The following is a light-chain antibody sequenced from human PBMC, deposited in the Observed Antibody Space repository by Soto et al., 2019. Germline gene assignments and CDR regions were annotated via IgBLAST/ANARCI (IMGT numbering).Light chain of an antibody. CDR2: AAS. J-gene: IGKJ1*01. CDR3: LHDYGYPRT. CDR1: QDIRDE. V-gene: IGKV1-6*01. Sequence: AIQMTQSPFSLSASVGDRVTITCRASQDIRDEVGWYQQKPGKAPKLLISAASNLQSGVPSRFSGSGSATDFTLTISSLQPVDFATYYCLHDYGYPRTFGQGTKVESK.